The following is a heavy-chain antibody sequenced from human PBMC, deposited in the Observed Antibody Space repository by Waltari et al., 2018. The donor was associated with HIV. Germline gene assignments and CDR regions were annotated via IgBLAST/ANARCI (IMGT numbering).Heavy chain of an antibody. CDR2: VWYDGTNK. CDR1: GFRLSAWA. Sequence: QVQLVESGGGMVQPGGSLRLSCAATGFRLSAWAMHWVRQAPGKGLEWVAVVWYDGTNKYYADSVKGRFLISRDNSKRTLYLQMNHLTAEDTAVYYCARDLQATVAVDYFDFWGQGTLVTVSS. J-gene: IGHJ4*02. CDR3: ARDLQATVAVDYFDF. V-gene: IGHV3-33*01.